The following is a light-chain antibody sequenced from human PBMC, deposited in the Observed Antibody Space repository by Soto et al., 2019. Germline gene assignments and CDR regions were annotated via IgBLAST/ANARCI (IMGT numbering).Light chain of an antibody. V-gene: IGKV1-39*01. CDR1: QGISTY. Sequence: DIQMTLSPSSLSASVGDRVTITCRASQGISTYLNWYQQKPGKAPKLLIYAASSLQSGVPSRFSGSGSETDFTLTISSLQPEDFATYSCQQSYSTTWTFGQGTKVEIQ. CDR2: AAS. CDR3: QQSYSTTWT. J-gene: IGKJ1*01.